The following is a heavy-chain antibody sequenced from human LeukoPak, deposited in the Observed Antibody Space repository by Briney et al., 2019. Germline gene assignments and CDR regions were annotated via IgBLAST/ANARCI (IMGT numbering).Heavy chain of an antibody. CDR3: AKDRPPTIFGVVINSGGYMDV. J-gene: IGHJ6*02. CDR1: GFTFSSSW. V-gene: IGHV3-30*18. CDR2: ISYDGSNK. D-gene: IGHD3-3*01. Sequence: GGSLRLSCVASGFTFSSSWMSWVRQAPGKGLEWVAVISYDGSNKYYADSVKGRFTISRDNSKNTLYLQMNSLRAEDTAVYYCAKDRPPTIFGVVINSGGYMDVWGQGTTVTVSS.